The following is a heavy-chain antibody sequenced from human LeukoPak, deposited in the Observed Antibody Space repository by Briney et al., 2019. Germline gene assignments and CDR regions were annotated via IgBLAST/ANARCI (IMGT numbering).Heavy chain of an antibody. D-gene: IGHD6-19*01. CDR1: GGPISSYY. V-gene: IGHV4-59*01. J-gene: IGHJ4*02. CDR3: ARDTAGTIDY. Sequence: SETLSLTCTVSGGPISSYYWSWIRQPPGKGLEWIGSIYYSGSTNYNPSLKSRVTISVDTSKNQFSLKLSSVTAADTAVYYCARDTAGTIDYWGQGTLVTVSS. CDR2: IYYSGST.